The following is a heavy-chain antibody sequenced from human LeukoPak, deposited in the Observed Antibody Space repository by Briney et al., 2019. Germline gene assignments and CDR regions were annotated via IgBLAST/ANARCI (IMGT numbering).Heavy chain of an antibody. CDR2: ISSSSAHI. V-gene: IGHV3-21*01. D-gene: IGHD1-26*01. J-gene: IGHJ4*02. CDR1: GFTFSSYS. Sequence: GGSLRLSCAASGFTFSSYSMNWVRQAPGKELEWVSFISSSSAHINYADSVKGRFTISRDNHRNSLYLQMNSLRAEDTAVYYCARDIGGSYTAIDYWGQGTLVTVSS. CDR3: ARDIGGSYTAIDY.